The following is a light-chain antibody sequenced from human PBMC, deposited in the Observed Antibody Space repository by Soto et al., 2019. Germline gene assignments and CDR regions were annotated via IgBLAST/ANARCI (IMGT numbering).Light chain of an antibody. CDR1: QGISSW. CDR3: QQANSFHQEYT. J-gene: IGKJ2*01. CDR2: AES. V-gene: IGKV1-12*01. Sequence: DIQMTKSPSSVSAYVGDRVTITCRASQGISSWLAWYQQKPGKDTQLLIYAESSLQSGFPSRFSGSGSGTDFTLTISSLQPEDFATYYRQQANSFHQEYTFGQGTKLDIK.